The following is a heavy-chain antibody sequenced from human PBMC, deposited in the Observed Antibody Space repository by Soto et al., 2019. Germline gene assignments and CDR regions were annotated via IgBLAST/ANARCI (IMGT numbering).Heavy chain of an antibody. CDR3: ARVGQQVYGMDV. V-gene: IGHV4-34*01. CDR1: GGSFSGYY. CDR2: INHSGST. J-gene: IGHJ6*02. D-gene: IGHD6-13*01. Sequence: QVQLQQWGAGLLKPSETLSLTCAVYGGSFSGYYWSWIRQPPGKGLEWIGEINHSGSTNYNPSLKSRVTISVDTSKNQFSLKLSSVTAADTAVYYCARVGQQVYGMDVWGQGTTVTVSS.